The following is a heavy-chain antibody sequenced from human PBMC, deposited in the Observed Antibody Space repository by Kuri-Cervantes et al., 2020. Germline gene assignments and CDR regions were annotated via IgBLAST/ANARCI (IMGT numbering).Heavy chain of an antibody. J-gene: IGHJ6*03. V-gene: IGHV4-61*01. Sequence: SETLSLTCIVSGGSVSSGTYYWSWIRQPPGKELERIGYIYYSGSTNYNPSLKSRVTISVDKSKNQFSLKLTSVTAADTAVYYCARGSYSVIGSDYYYYMDVWGKGTTVTVSS. CDR3: ARGSYSVIGSDYYYYMDV. D-gene: IGHD3-10*01. CDR1: GGSVSSGTYY. CDR2: IYYSGST.